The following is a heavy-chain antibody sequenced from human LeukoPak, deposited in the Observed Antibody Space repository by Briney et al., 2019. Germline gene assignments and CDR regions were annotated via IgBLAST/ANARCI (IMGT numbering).Heavy chain of an antibody. CDR3: ARPKSRGGNFYFDY. D-gene: IGHD4-23*01. V-gene: IGHV1-2*02. J-gene: IGHJ4*02. Sequence: GASVKVSCKASGYTFTGYYMHWVRQAPGQGLEWMGWINPNSGGTNYAQKFQGRVTMTRDTSISTAYMELSRLRSDDTAVYYCARPKSRGGNFYFDYWGRGTLVTVSS. CDR2: INPNSGGT. CDR1: GYTFTGYY.